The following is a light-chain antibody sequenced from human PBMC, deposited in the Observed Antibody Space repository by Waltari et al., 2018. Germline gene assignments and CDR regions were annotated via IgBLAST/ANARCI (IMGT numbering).Light chain of an antibody. J-gene: IGKJ1*01. Sequence: EIVLTQSPGTLSLSPGERATLSCRASQTVSRSYLAGYQQKPGQSPRLLIYGASSRATGIPDRVSGSEAGTDFTLTISRLEPEDFAVYYCQQYGSSPPRTFGQGTKVEIK. CDR3: QQYGSSPPRT. CDR2: GAS. V-gene: IGKV3-20*01. CDR1: QTVSRSY.